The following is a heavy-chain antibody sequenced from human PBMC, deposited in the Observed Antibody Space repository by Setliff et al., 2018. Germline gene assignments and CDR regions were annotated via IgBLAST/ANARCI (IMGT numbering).Heavy chain of an antibody. D-gene: IGHD2-15*01. J-gene: IGHJ3*02. Sequence: SETLSLTCTVSGGSISSHYWSWIRQPPGKGPEWIGYIYYTGSTNYNPSLKSRVAISVDTAKNQFSLKLSSVTAADTAVYFCARDRREIVGYDAFDIWGQGTMVTVSS. CDR1: GGSISSHY. V-gene: IGHV4-59*11. CDR3: ARDRREIVGYDAFDI. CDR2: IYYTGST.